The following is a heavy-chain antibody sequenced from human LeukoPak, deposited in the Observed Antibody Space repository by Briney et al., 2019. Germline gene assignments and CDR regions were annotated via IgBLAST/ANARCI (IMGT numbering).Heavy chain of an antibody. CDR2: IYGGGGVT. CDR3: ARAPYIPRGTGYYYYYMDV. CDR1: GFSVSRNY. D-gene: IGHD1-1*01. J-gene: IGHJ6*03. Sequence: GGSLRLSCAVSGFSVSRNYMTWVRLAPGKGLQWVSVIYGGGGVTYYADSVRGRFTISRDNSENRLYLQMNSLRVDDTAVYYCARAPYIPRGTGYYYYYMDVWGKGTTVTVSS. V-gene: IGHV3-53*01.